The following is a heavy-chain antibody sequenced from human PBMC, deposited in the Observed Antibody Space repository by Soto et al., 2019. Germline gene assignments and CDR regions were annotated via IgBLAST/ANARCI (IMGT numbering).Heavy chain of an antibody. V-gene: IGHV1-18*01. CDR3: ARDRGSYALDY. D-gene: IGHD1-26*01. CDR1: GYTFIRYG. J-gene: IGHJ4*02. CDR2: ISPYNDYT. Sequence: EASVKVSCKASGYTFIRYGITWVRQAPGQGLEWMGWISPYNDYTIYAQKLQGRVTMTTDTSTSTAYMELRSLRSDDTAVYYCARDRGSYALDYWGQGTLVTVSS.